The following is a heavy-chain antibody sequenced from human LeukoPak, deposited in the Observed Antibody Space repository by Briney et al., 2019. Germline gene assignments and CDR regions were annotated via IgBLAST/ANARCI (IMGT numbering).Heavy chain of an antibody. J-gene: IGHJ4*02. CDR3: VRARGRASVDY. CDR1: GFTFAGYW. V-gene: IGHV3-7*01. CDR2: IKQDASEE. D-gene: IGHD1-26*01. Sequence: TGGSLRLSCAASGFTFAGYWISWVRQAPGKGLEWVANIKQDASEEYYVDSVKGRFTISRDNAKNSLYLQMNSLRAEDTAVYSCVRARGRASVDYWGQGTLVTVSS.